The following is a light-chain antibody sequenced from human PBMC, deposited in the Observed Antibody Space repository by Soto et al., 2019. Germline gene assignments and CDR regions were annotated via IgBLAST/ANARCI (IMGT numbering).Light chain of an antibody. CDR1: SSDVGSYNL. CDR3: CSYAGIRV. Sequence: QSVLTQPASVSGSAGQSITISCTGTSSDVGSYNLVSWYQQYSGKAPKLLIYEVNKRPSGVSNCFSGSKSGNTASLTISGLQAEDEADYYCCSYAGIRVFGTGTKVTVL. J-gene: IGLJ1*01. V-gene: IGLV2-23*02. CDR2: EVN.